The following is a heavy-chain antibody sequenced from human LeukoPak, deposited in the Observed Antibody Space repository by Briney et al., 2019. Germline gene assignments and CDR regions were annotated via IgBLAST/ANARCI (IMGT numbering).Heavy chain of an antibody. CDR3: ARSERNYYGSGSYRSYYYGMDV. Sequence: GASVKVSCKASGYIFTSYDINWVRQATGQGLEWMGWMNPNSGNTGYAQKFQGRVTMTRNTSISTAYMELSSLRSEDTAVYYCARSERNYYGSGSYRSYYYGMDVWGQGTTVTVSS. J-gene: IGHJ6*02. V-gene: IGHV1-8*01. CDR2: MNPNSGNT. CDR1: GYIFTSYD. D-gene: IGHD3-10*01.